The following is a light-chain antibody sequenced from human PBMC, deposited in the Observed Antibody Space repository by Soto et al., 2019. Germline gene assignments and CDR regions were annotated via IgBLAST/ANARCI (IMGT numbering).Light chain of an antibody. J-gene: IGKJ5*01. CDR2: GAS. Sequence: EIVLTQSPATLSVSPGERAILSCRASQSVSSNLAWYQQKPGQSPRLLIYGASSRATGIPVRFSGSGSGTEFTLTISSLQSEDFAVYYCQQYNNWPFITFGQGTRLEIK. CDR1: QSVSSN. V-gene: IGKV3-15*01. CDR3: QQYNNWPFIT.